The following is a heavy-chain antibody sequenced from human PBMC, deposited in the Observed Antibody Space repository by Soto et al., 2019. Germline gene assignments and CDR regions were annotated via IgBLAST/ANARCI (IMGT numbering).Heavy chain of an antibody. CDR3: AREGRYFDSAYVRFDP. Sequence: LSLTFTVSGGSISSGGYYWSWIRQHPGKGLEWIGYIYYSGSTYYNPSLKSRVTISVDTSKNQFSLKLSSVTAADTAVYYCAREGRYFDSAYVRFDPWGQGTLVTVSS. CDR1: GGSISSGGYY. CDR2: IYYSGST. J-gene: IGHJ5*02. V-gene: IGHV4-31*03. D-gene: IGHD3-9*01.